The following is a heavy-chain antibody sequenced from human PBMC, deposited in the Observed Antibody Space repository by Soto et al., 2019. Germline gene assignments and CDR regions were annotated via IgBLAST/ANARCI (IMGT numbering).Heavy chain of an antibody. Sequence: EVQLVESGGGLIQPGGSLRLSCAASGFTFSSYWTHWVRQAPGKGLVWVSRISNDGSDTSYADSVKGRFTISRDNANNTLYLQMNGLRVEDTAVYYCAREAARHYGMDVWGQGTTVTVSS. CDR2: ISNDGSDT. J-gene: IGHJ6*02. V-gene: IGHV3-74*01. CDR3: AREAARHYGMDV. CDR1: GFTFSSYW. D-gene: IGHD6-6*01.